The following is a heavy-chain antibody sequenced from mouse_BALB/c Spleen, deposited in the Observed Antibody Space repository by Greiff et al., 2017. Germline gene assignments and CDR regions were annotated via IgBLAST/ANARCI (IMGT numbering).Heavy chain of an antibody. CDR1: GFTFSSYA. Sequence: EVKLMESGGGLVKPGGSLKLSCAASGFTFSSYAMSWVRQSPEKRLEWVAEISSGGSYTYYPDTVTGRFTISRDNAKNTLYLEMSSLRSEDTAMYYCARGGLTGDYWGQGTTLTVSS. J-gene: IGHJ2*01. D-gene: IGHD4-1*01. V-gene: IGHV5-9-4*01. CDR3: ARGGLTGDY. CDR2: ISSGGSYT.